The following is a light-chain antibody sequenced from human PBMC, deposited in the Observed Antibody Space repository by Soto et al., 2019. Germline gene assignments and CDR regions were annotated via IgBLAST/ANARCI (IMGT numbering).Light chain of an antibody. Sequence: EIVLTQSPGTLSLSPWERATLSCRASQSVSSNFLAWYQEKPGQAPRLLIYGASSRATGIPDRFSGSGPGTDFTLKISRVEAEDVGVYYCMQPLQSWTFGQGTKVDIK. CDR3: MQPLQSWT. V-gene: IGKV3-20*01. J-gene: IGKJ1*01. CDR2: GAS. CDR1: QSVSSNF.